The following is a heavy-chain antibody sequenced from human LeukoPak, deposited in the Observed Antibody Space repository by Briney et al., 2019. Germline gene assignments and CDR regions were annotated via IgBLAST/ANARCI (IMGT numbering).Heavy chain of an antibody. V-gene: IGHV4-34*01. J-gene: IGHJ4*02. CDR1: GGSFSGYY. D-gene: IGHD6-13*01. Sequence: PSETLSLTCAVYGGSFSGYYWSWIRQPPGKGLEWIGYIYHTGNTYYNPTLKSRVIISIDRSKNQFSLKLSSVTAADTAVFYCARGVGSSSWYYFDYWGQGTLVTVSS. CDR2: IYHTGNT. CDR3: ARGVGSSSWYYFDY.